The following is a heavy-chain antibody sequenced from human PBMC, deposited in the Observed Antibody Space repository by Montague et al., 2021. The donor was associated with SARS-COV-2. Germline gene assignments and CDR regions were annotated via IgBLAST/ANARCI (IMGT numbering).Heavy chain of an antibody. CDR1: GFSLRSDDEG. V-gene: IGHV2-5*01. Sequence: PALVKPTQTLTLTCTFSGFSLRSDDEGVAWIRQSPGQALEWLAVIYWNGDKRYSPSLQRRLTITKDTSENQVVLTMTNMDPVDTATYYCAHRGMIRGLIFDYWGRGTRVTVSS. CDR3: AHRGMIRGLIFDY. J-gene: IGHJ4*02. CDR2: IYWNGDK. D-gene: IGHD3-10*01.